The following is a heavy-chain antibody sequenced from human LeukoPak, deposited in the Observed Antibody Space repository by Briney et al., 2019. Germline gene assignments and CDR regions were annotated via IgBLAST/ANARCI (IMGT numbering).Heavy chain of an antibody. D-gene: IGHD2-21*02. CDR1: GYTFTGYY. V-gene: IGHV1-2*02. J-gene: IGHJ4*02. CDR3: ARDYFTANDY. CDR2: INPNSGGT. Sequence: GASVKASCKASGYTFTGYYIHWVRQAPGQGLEWMGWINPNSGGTNYAQKFQGRVTMTRDTSISTAYMELSRLRSDDTAVYYCARDYFTANDYWGQGTLVTVSS.